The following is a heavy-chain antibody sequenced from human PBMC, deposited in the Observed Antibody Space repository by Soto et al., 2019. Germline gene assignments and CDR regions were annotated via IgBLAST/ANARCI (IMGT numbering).Heavy chain of an antibody. CDR2: IGTAGDT. D-gene: IGHD4-4*01. Sequence: VQLVESGGGLVQPGGSLRLSCAASGFTFSSYDMLWVRQPTGKGLEWVSAIGTAGDTYYPGSVKGRFTISRDNAKNSLYLQMNSLTAGDTAVYYCARGGSSYYFFDYWGQGTLVTVSS. CDR1: GFTFSSYD. V-gene: IGHV3-13*01. J-gene: IGHJ4*02. CDR3: ARGGSSYYFFDY.